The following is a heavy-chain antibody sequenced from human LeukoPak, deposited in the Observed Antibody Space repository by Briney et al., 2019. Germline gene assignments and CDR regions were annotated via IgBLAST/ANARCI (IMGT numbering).Heavy chain of an antibody. CDR3: AVVTSHPRYFDH. CDR2: VYYSGAT. CDR1: GDSIY. J-gene: IGHJ4*02. V-gene: IGHV4-59*01. Sequence: PSETLSLTCSVSGDSIYWSWVRQSPGKGPQWIGTVYYSGATNYNPSLASRVTMSLDMPKSQFSLKLSSVTAADTAIYYCAVVTSHPRYFDHWGQGTLITVSS. D-gene: IGHD2-21*02.